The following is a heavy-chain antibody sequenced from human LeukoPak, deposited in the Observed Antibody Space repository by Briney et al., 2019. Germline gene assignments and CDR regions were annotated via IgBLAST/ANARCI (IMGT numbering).Heavy chain of an antibody. J-gene: IGHJ4*02. CDR3: ARIRGGNNYHFDF. V-gene: IGHV1-2*02. D-gene: IGHD1-26*01. CDR2: INPNSAAT. CDR1: GYIFTDYY. Sequence: ASVKVSCKASGYIFTDYYIHWVRQAPGQGLEWMGWINPNSAATNYARRFQGRVTMTRDTSISTAYMELSRLTSDDTAVYYCARIRGGNNYHFDFWGQGTLVTVSS.